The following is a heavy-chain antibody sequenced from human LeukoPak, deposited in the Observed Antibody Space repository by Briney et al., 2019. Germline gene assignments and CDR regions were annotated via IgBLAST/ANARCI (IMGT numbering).Heavy chain of an antibody. V-gene: IGHV3-21*01. Sequence: GGSLRLSCAASGFTFSSYTMNWVRQAPGKGLEWVSSISSGRSYIYYADSVKGRLTISRDNAKKSVFLQMNSLRAEDTAVYYCARDRDLGVGNWFDPWGQGTLVTVSS. CDR1: GFTFSSYT. CDR3: ARDRDLGVGNWFDP. J-gene: IGHJ5*02. D-gene: IGHD3-3*01. CDR2: ISSGRSYI.